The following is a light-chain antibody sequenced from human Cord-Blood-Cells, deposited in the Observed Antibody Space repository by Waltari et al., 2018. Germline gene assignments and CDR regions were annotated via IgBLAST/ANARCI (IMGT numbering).Light chain of an antibody. J-gene: IGLJ3*02. CDR3: SSYTSSSTWV. Sequence: QSALTQPASVSGSPGQSITISCTGTSSDVGGYNYVSWYQQHPGKAPKLMFYDVSMRPSGVSNRFSGSRSGNTASLTISGLQAEDEADYYCSSYTSSSTWVFGGETKLTVL. CDR1: SSDVGGYNY. V-gene: IGLV2-14*01. CDR2: DVS.